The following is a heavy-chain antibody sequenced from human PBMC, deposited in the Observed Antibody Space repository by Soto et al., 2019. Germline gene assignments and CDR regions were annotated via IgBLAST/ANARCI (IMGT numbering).Heavy chain of an antibody. J-gene: IGHJ4*02. CDR1: GYTFTTYW. CDR3: ARREGSRPFDY. V-gene: IGHV5-51*01. CDR2: IYPSDSDT. Sequence: GESLKISCKGSGYTFTTYWIGWVRQMPGKGLEWMGIIYPSDSDTRYSPSFQGQVTISVDKSISTAYLQWGSLKASDTAMYYCARREGSRPFDYWGQGTLVTVSS. D-gene: IGHD2-15*01.